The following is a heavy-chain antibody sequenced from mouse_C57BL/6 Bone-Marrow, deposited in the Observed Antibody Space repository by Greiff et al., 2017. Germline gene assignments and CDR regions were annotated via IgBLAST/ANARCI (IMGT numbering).Heavy chain of an antibody. D-gene: IGHD2-4*01. J-gene: IGHJ2*01. V-gene: IGHV1-26*01. CDR1: GYTFTDYY. Sequence: VQLKESGPELVKPGASVKISCKASGYTFTDYYMNWVKQSHGKSLEWIGDINPNNGGTSYNQKFKGKATLTVDKSSSTAYMELRSLTSEDSAVYYCASWRDYDVGYYFDYWGQGTTLTVSS. CDR2: INPNNGGT. CDR3: ASWRDYDVGYYFDY.